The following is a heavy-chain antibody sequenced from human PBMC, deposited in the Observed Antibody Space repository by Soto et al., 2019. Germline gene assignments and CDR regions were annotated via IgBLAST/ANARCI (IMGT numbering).Heavy chain of an antibody. V-gene: IGHV3-30-3*01. CDR3: ASIPDSSGWQRMI. CDR2: ISYDGSNK. Sequence: QVQLVESGGGVVQPGRSLRLSCAASGFTFSSYAMHWVRQAPGKGLEWVAVISYDGSNKYYADSVKGRFTISRDNSKNTLYLQMNSLRAEDAAVYYGASIPDSSGWQRMIWGQGTLVTVSS. J-gene: IGHJ4*02. D-gene: IGHD6-19*01. CDR1: GFTFSSYA.